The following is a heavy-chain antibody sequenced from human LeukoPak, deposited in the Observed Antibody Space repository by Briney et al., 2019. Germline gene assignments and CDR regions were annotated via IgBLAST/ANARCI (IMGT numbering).Heavy chain of an antibody. V-gene: IGHV4-59*08. J-gene: IGHJ4*02. D-gene: IGHD3-9*01. CDR2: IHYSEST. Sequence: SETLSLTCTVSGGPIRSYYWSWMRQPPGKGLEWIGSIHYSESTNFNPSLKSRVAVAVDTSKNQFSLKLSSVTAADTAVYYCASSLIRYKYYFDYWGQGTLVTVSS. CDR1: GGPIRSYY. CDR3: ASSLIRYKYYFDY.